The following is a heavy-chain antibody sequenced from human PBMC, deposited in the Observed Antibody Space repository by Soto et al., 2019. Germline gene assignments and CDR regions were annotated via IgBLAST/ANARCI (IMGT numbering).Heavy chain of an antibody. CDR3: AHGSGWLFDY. V-gene: IGHV2-5*02. Sequence: QITLKESGPTLVKPTETLTLTCTCSGFSLSSTQVGVGWIRQPPGKPLEWLALIYWDDNEWYSPSLRSRLTIXXDTTKNQVVLTMTNMDPVDTATYFCAHGSGWLFDYWGQGTLVTVSS. CDR2: IYWDDNE. D-gene: IGHD6-19*01. CDR1: GFSLSSTQVG. J-gene: IGHJ4*02.